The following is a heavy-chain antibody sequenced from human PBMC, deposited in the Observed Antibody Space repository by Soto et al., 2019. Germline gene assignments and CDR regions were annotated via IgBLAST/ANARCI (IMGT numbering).Heavy chain of an antibody. CDR3: GKGYSSPHGMGV. J-gene: IGHJ6*02. V-gene: IGHV3-30*18. D-gene: IGHD6-13*01. CDR2: ISYDGSNK. Sequence: GVSLRLSCSASAFTFSSYGLHWVRQAPGKGLEWVAVISYDGSNKYYADYVKGRFTISRDNSKNTLYLQMNSLRAEDTAVYYCGKGYSSPHGMGVWGRGTRFTV. CDR1: AFTFSSYG.